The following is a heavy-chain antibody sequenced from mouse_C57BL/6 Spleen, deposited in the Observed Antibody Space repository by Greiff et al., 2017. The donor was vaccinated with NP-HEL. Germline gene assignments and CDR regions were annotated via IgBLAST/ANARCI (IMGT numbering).Heavy chain of an antibody. D-gene: IGHD1-1*01. J-gene: IGHJ4*01. V-gene: IGHV1-9*01. CDR3: AKMGAITTVVAPYAMDY. CDR2: ILPGSGST. Sequence: VHLQQSGAELMKPGASVKLSCKATGYTFTGYWIEWVKQRPGHGLEWIGEILPGSGSTNYNEKFKGKATFTADTSSNTAYMQLSSLTTEDSAIYYCAKMGAITTVVAPYAMDYWGQGTSVTVSS. CDR1: GYTFTGYW.